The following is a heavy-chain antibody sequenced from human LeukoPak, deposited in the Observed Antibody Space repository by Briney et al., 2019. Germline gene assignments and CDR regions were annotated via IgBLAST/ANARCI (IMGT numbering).Heavy chain of an antibody. CDR3: VRGFCSSTSCLRRLDY. V-gene: IGHV3-7*04. CDR2: IKQDGSEK. J-gene: IGHJ4*02. D-gene: IGHD2-2*01. Sequence: AGGSLRLSCAASGFTFSSYWVSWVRQAPGKGLEWVANIKQDGSEKYYVDSVKGRFTISRDNAKNSLYLQMNSLRAEDTAVYYCVRGFCSSTSCLRRLDYWGQGTLVTVSS. CDR1: GFTFSSYW.